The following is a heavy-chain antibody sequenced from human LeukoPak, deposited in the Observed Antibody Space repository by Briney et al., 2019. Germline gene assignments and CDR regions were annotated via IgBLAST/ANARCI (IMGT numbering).Heavy chain of an antibody. Sequence: KSGGSLRLSCAASGFTFSRYWMTWVRQAPGTGLEWVSGISGSGHTTYYADSVKGRFTISRDNSKNTLYLQMNSLRAEDTALYYCARVWEIHNPGYFDYWGQGTLVTVSS. CDR3: ARVWEIHNPGYFDY. D-gene: IGHD1-26*01. J-gene: IGHJ4*02. CDR1: GFTFSRYW. CDR2: ISGSGHTT. V-gene: IGHV3-23*01.